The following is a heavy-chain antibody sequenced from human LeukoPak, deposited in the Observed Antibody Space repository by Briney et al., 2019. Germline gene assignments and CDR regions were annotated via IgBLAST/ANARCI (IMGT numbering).Heavy chain of an antibody. V-gene: IGHV3-33*08. Sequence: GGSLRLSCAASGITFSNYEFHWVRQAPGKGLEWVAVIWYDGSNKYYADSVKGRFTISRDNSKNTLYLQMNSLRAEDTAVYYCARDSGIAVAGTEYYGMDVWGQGTTVTVSS. D-gene: IGHD6-19*01. CDR2: IWYDGSNK. CDR1: GITFSNYE. J-gene: IGHJ6*02. CDR3: ARDSGIAVAGTEYYGMDV.